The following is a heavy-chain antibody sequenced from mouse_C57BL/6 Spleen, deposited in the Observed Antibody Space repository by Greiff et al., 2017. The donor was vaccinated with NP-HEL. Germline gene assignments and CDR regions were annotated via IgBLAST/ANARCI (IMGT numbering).Heavy chain of an antibody. V-gene: IGHV1-26*01. CDR3: APYDYDGRGHYYAMDY. CDR2: INPNNGGT. D-gene: IGHD2-4*01. Sequence: EVKLQQSGPELVKPGASVKISCKASGYTFTDYYMNWVKQSHGKSLEWIGDINPNNGGTSYNQKFKGKATLTVDKSSSTAYMELRSLTSEDSAVYYCAPYDYDGRGHYYAMDYWGQGTSVTVSS. J-gene: IGHJ4*01. CDR1: GYTFTDYY.